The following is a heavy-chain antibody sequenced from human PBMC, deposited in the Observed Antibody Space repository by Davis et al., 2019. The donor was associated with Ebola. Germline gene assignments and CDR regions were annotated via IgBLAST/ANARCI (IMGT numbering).Heavy chain of an antibody. V-gene: IGHV3-73*01. Sequence: GESLKISCAASGFTFSGSAMHWVRQASGKGLEWVGRIRSKANSYATAYAASVKGRFTISRDDSKNTAYLQMNSLKTEDTAVYYCARDGGYCSGGSCYRPNYYYGMDVWGQGTTVTVSS. J-gene: IGHJ6*02. CDR1: GFTFSGSA. D-gene: IGHD2-15*01. CDR2: IRSKANSYAT. CDR3: ARDGGYCSGGSCYRPNYYYGMDV.